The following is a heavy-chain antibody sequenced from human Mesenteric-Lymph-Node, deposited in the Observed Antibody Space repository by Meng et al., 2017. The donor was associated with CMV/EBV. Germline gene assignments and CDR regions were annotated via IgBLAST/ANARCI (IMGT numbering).Heavy chain of an antibody. Sequence: SETLSLTCAVYGGSFSGYYWSWIRQPPGKGLEWIGESNDSEGTKYNPSLKSRVTILVDTSKNQFSLKMNSVTAADTAVYYCARGFRPYYFDYWGQGTLVTVSS. CDR1: GGSFSGYY. CDR3: ARGFRPYYFDY. J-gene: IGHJ4*02. V-gene: IGHV4-34*01. CDR2: SNDSEGT.